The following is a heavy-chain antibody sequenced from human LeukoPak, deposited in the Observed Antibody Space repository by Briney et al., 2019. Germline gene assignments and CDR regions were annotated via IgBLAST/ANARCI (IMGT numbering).Heavy chain of an antibody. D-gene: IGHD1-26*01. V-gene: IGHV3-48*03. CDR3: ARDGVGATAIPLDY. Sequence: TGGSLRLSCAASGFTFSSYEMNWVRQAPGKGLEWVSYISSSGSTIYYADSVKGRFTISRDNAKNSLYLQMNSLRAEDTAVYYCARDGVGATAIPLDYWGQGTLVTVSS. CDR1: GFTFSSYE. CDR2: ISSSGSTI. J-gene: IGHJ4*02.